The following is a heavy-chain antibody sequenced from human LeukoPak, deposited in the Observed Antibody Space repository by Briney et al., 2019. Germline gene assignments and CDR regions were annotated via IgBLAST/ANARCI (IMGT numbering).Heavy chain of an antibody. V-gene: IGHV3-30*02. CDR3: AKDAQRGFDFSNSLES. J-gene: IGHJ4*02. D-gene: IGHD3/OR15-3a*01. CDR1: GFTFSSSA. Sequence: GGSLRLSCGASGFTFSSSAMHWVRQGPGKGLEWVAYIAHHGNNKYYADSVKGRFTISRDNSKKAVYLQMNSLRVEDTAVYYCAKDAQRGFDFSNSLESWGQGTLVTVSS. CDR2: IAHHGNNK.